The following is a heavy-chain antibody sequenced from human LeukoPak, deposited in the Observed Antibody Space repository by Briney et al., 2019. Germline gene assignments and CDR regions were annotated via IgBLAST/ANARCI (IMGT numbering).Heavy chain of an antibody. CDR2: FDPEDGET. Sequence: ASVKVSCKVSGYTLTELSMHWVRQAPGKGLEWMGGFDPEDGETIYAQKFQGRVTMTEDTSTDTAYTELSSLRSEDTAVYYCATGLRWLQFQGAFDIWGQGTMVTVSS. CDR1: GYTLTELS. J-gene: IGHJ3*02. CDR3: ATGLRWLQFQGAFDI. D-gene: IGHD5-24*01. V-gene: IGHV1-24*01.